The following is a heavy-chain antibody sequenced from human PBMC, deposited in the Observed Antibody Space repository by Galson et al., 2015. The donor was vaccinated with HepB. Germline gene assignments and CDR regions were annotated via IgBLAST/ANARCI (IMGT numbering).Heavy chain of an antibody. J-gene: IGHJ4*02. CDR3: ARGWDYYGSGIFFDY. D-gene: IGHD3-10*01. V-gene: IGHV1-18*01. CDR1: GYTFTSYG. CDR2: ISAYNGNT. Sequence: SVKVSCKASGYTFTSYGISWVRQAPGQGLEWMGWISAYNGNTNYAQKLQGRVTMTTDTSTSTAYMELRSLRSDDTAVYYCARGWDYYGSGIFFDYWGQGTLVTVSS.